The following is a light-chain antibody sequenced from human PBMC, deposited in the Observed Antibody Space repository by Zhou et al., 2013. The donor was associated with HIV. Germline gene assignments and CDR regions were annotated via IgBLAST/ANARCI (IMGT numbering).Light chain of an antibody. Sequence: QSALTQPPSASGTPGQSVTISCTGTSSDVGGYNYVAWYQQHPGKVPKIMIYEVNKRPSGVPDRFSGSKSGNTASLTVSGLQAEDESDYYCGSYAGSSIWIFGGGPRLTVL. CDR2: EVN. J-gene: IGLJ2*01. CDR3: GSYAGSSIWI. CDR1: SSDVGGYNY. V-gene: IGLV2-8*01.